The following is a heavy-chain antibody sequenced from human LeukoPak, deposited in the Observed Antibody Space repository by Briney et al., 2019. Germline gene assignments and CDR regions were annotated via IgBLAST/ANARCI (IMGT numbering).Heavy chain of an antibody. V-gene: IGHV3-9*01. Sequence: GRSLRLSCAASGFTFADYAMHWVRQAPGKGLEWVSGISWNSGTIGYADSVKGRFTISRDNAKNSLYLQMNSLRDEDTALYYCAKGWPSGNRYCTSASCCDRSFDYWGQGTLVTVSS. D-gene: IGHD2-2*01. CDR1: GFTFADYA. J-gene: IGHJ4*02. CDR2: ISWNSGTI. CDR3: AKGWPSGNRYCTSASCCDRSFDY.